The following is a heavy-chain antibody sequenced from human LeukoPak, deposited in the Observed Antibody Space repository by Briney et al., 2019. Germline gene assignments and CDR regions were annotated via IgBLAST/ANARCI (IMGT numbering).Heavy chain of an antibody. Sequence: SVKVSCKASGGTFSSYAISWVRQAPGQGLEWMGGIIPIFGTANYAQKFQGRVTITADESTSTAYMELSSLRSEDTAVYYCARADCSGGSCYSSWFDPWGQGALVTVSS. V-gene: IGHV1-69*13. D-gene: IGHD2-15*01. J-gene: IGHJ5*02. CDR2: IIPIFGTA. CDR3: ARADCSGGSCYSSWFDP. CDR1: GGTFSSYA.